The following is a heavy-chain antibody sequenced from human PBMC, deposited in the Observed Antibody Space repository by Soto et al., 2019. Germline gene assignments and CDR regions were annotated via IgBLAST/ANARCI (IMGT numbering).Heavy chain of an antibody. D-gene: IGHD3-10*01. CDR3: ARENSYYYGSGSHDAFDI. Sequence: ASVKVSCKASGYTFTGYYMHWVRQAPGQGLEWMGWINPNSGGTNYAQKFQGWVTMTRDTSISTAYMELSRLRSDDTAVYYCARENSYYYGSGSHDAFDIWGQGTMVTVSS. J-gene: IGHJ3*02. CDR1: GYTFTGYY. CDR2: INPNSGGT. V-gene: IGHV1-2*04.